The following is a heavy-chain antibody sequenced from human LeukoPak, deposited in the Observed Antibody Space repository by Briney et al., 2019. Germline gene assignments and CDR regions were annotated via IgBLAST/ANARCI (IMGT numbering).Heavy chain of an antibody. Sequence: PSETLSLTCTVSGGSISSYYWSWIRQHPGKGLEWIGYIYYSGSTYYNPSLKSRVTISVDTSKNQFSLKLSSVTAADTAVYYCARDRGYYYDSSGYSDDAFDIWGQGTMVTVSS. CDR3: ARDRGYYYDSSGYSDDAFDI. D-gene: IGHD3-22*01. CDR2: IYYSGST. V-gene: IGHV4-59*06. J-gene: IGHJ3*02. CDR1: GGSISSYY.